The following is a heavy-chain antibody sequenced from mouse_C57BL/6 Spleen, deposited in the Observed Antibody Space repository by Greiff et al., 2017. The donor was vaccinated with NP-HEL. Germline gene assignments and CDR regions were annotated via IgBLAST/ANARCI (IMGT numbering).Heavy chain of an antibody. CDR1: GYAFSSSW. CDR2: IYPGDGDT. J-gene: IGHJ1*03. Sequence: QVQLKQSGPELVKPGASVKISCKASGYAFSSSWMNWVKQRPGKGLEWIGRIYPGDGDTNYNGKFKGKATLTADKSSSTAYMQLSSLTSEDSAVYFCARNAYYYGSSWGYFDVWGTGTTVTVSS. V-gene: IGHV1-82*01. D-gene: IGHD1-1*01. CDR3: ARNAYYYGSSWGYFDV.